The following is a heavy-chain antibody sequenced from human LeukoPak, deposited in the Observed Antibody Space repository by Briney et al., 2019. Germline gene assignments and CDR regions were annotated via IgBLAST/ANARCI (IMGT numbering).Heavy chain of an antibody. CDR2: VWYDGTNE. CDR1: GFTFSSYG. V-gene: IGHV3-33*01. D-gene: IGHD1-26*01. J-gene: IGHJ4*02. CDR3: ARDGIVGPTRGAYLDN. Sequence: GGSLRLSCAASGFTFSSYGMHWVRQAPGKGLEWVAVVWYDGTNEYYADSVKGRFTISRDNSKNTLYLQMNSLRAEDTAVYYCARDGIVGPTRGAYLDNWGQGTLVTVSS.